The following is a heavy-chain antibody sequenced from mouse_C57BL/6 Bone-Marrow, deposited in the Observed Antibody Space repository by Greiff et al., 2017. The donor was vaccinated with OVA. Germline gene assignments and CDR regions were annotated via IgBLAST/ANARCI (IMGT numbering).Heavy chain of an antibody. CDR3: ARSHDYDGYFDV. Sequence: QVQLQQPGAELVMPGASVKLSCKASGYTFTSYWMHWVKQRPGQGLEWIGEIDPSDSYTNYNQKFKGKSTLTVDKSSSTAYMQLSSLTSEDSAVYYCARSHDYDGYFDVWGTGTTVTVSS. CDR1: GYTFTSYW. CDR2: IDPSDSYT. J-gene: IGHJ1*03. V-gene: IGHV1-69*01. D-gene: IGHD2-4*01.